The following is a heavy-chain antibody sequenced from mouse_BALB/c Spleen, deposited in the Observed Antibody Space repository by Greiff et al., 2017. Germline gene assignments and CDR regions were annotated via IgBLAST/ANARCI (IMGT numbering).Heavy chain of an antibody. CDR2: IWAGGST. J-gene: IGHJ4*01. V-gene: IGHV2-9*02. D-gene: IGHD2-3*01. CDR1: GFSLTSYG. Sequence: VQLVESGPGLVAPSQSLSITCTVSGFSLTSYGVHWVRQPPGKGLEWLGVIWAGGSTNYNSALMSRLSISKDNSKSQVFLKMNSLQTDDTAMYYCARDRWLLRSQAMDYWGQGTSVTVSS. CDR3: ARDRWLLRSQAMDY.